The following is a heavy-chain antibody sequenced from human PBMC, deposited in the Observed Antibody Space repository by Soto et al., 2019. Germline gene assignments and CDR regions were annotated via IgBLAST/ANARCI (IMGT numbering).Heavy chain of an antibody. CDR3: ARVNDFWSGHHYYYYYYGMDV. Sequence: GGSLRLSCGASGFTFTSYAMHWVRQAPGKGLEWVAVISYDGSNKYYADSVKGRFTISRDNSKNTLYLQMNSLRAEDTAVYYCARVNDFWSGHHYYYYYYGMDVWGQGTTVTVSS. CDR2: ISYDGSNK. V-gene: IGHV3-30-3*01. D-gene: IGHD3-3*01. CDR1: GFTFTSYA. J-gene: IGHJ6*02.